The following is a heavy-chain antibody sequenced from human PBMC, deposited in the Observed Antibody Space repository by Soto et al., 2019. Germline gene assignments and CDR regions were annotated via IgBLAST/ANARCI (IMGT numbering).Heavy chain of an antibody. CDR3: ARGSEEWSNLGFFES. V-gene: IGHV1-69*18. Sequence: QVQLVQSGAEVKKPGSSVQVSCKASGGTFTTYSFIWVRQAPGQGLEWLGSVIPSIESPNYAQKFQDRVTIRADESTRTASLALRTLRSDDTPVYFCARGSEEWSNLGFFESWGQGTLVTVSS. D-gene: IGHD3-3*01. CDR1: GGTFTTYS. J-gene: IGHJ4*02. CDR2: VIPSIESP.